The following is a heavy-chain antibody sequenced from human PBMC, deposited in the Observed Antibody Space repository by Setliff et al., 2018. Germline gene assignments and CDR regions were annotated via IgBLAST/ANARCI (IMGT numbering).Heavy chain of an antibody. V-gene: IGHV4-4*07. CDR3: AREVGTSTSSDAFDV. D-gene: IGHD1-26*01. Sequence: SETLSLTCTVSGGSISSYYWSWIRQPAGKGLEWIGHIYIGGSANYNPSLKSRVTMSIGTSKNQFSLKLNSVTAADTAVYYCAREVGTSTSSDAFDVWGQGMMVTVSS. CDR2: IYIGGSA. J-gene: IGHJ3*01. CDR1: GGSISSYY.